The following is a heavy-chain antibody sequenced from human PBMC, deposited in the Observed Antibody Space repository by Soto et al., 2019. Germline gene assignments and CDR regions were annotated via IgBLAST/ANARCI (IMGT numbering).Heavy chain of an antibody. J-gene: IGHJ6*02. CDR1: GFTFSNYA. Sequence: QVQLVDSGGGVVQPGRSLRLSCAASGFTFSNYAMHWVRQAPGKGLEWVAVIAYDGNNKYYAESVRGRFTISRDNSKNALLLQMSTLRHEDTAVYYCARDVGNYVPYYYGMDVWGQGTTVTVSS. V-gene: IGHV3-30*03. CDR2: IAYDGNNK. D-gene: IGHD4-4*01. CDR3: ARDVGNYVPYYYGMDV.